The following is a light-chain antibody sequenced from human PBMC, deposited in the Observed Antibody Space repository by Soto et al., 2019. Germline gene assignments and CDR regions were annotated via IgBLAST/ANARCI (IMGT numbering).Light chain of an antibody. V-gene: IGKV1-27*01. Sequence: DIQMTQSPSSLSASVGDRVTITCRASQGISNYLAWYQQKPGKVPKLLIYAASTLQSVVPSRFSGSGSGTDFTLTITSLQPEDVATYSCQKYNSAPRTFGQGTKVEIK. CDR2: AAS. J-gene: IGKJ1*01. CDR3: QKYNSAPRT. CDR1: QGISNY.